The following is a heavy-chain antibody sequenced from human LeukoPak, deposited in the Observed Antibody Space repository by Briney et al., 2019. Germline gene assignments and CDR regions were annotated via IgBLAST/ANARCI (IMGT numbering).Heavy chain of an antibody. CDR2: ISGSGGST. J-gene: IGHJ4*02. D-gene: IGHD3-9*01. CDR1: GFTFTSYT. CDR3: AKLGNYDILTGYYLRFDY. Sequence: GGSLRLSCAASGFTFTSYTMSWVRQAPGKGLEWVSAISGSGGSTYYADSVKGRFTISRDNSKNTRYLQMNSLRAEDTAVYYCAKLGNYDILTGYYLRFDYWGQGTLVTVSS. V-gene: IGHV3-23*01.